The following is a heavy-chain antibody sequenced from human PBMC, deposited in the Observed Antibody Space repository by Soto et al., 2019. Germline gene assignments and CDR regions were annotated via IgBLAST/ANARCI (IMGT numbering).Heavy chain of an antibody. J-gene: IGHJ4*02. D-gene: IGHD6-13*01. CDR2: INHSGST. CDR3: ARGVRGYSSSWYVY. CDR1: GGSFSCYY. V-gene: IGHV4-34*01. Sequence: PSETLSLTCAVYGGSFSCYYWSWIRQPPGKGLEWIGEINHSGSTNYNPSLKSRVTISVDTSKNQFSLKLSSVTAADTAVYYCARGVRGYSSSWYVYWGQGILVTVSS.